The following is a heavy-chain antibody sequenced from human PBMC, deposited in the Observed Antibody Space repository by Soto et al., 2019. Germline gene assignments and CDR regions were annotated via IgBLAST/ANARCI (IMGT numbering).Heavy chain of an antibody. D-gene: IGHD6-19*01. CDR2: IYSGGST. V-gene: IGHV3-66*01. CDR1: GFTVSSNY. CDR3: ARDRDSSGWDYCYYGMDV. Sequence: EVQLVESGGGLVQPGGSLRLSCAASGFTVSSNYMSWVRQAPGKGLEWVSVIYSGGSTYYADSVKGRFTISRDNSKNTLYLQMNSLRAEDTAVYYCARDRDSSGWDYCYYGMDVWGQGTTVTVSS. J-gene: IGHJ6*02.